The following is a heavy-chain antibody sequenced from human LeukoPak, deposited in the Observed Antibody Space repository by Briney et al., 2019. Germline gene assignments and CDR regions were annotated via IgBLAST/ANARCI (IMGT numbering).Heavy chain of an antibody. CDR2: IYYSGST. CDR3: ARDNTVTKAFDY. Sequence: SQTLSLTCTVSGGSISSGGYYWSWIRQHPGKGLEWIGYIYYSGSTYYNPSLKSRVTISVDTSKNQFSLKLSSVTAADTAVYYCARDNTVTKAFDYWGQGTLVIVSS. V-gene: IGHV4-31*03. D-gene: IGHD4-17*01. CDR1: GGSISSGGYY. J-gene: IGHJ4*02.